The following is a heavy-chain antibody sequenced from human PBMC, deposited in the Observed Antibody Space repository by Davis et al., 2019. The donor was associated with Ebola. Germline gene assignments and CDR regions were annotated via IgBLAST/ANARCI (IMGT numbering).Heavy chain of an antibody. CDR3: TTDVSSAGAGEFDY. J-gene: IGHJ4*02. CDR1: GFTFTTAW. D-gene: IGHD3-10*01. CDR2: VKTSGGTA. Sequence: GGSLRLSCAISGFTFTTAWMGWVRQAPGKGLEWVGHVKTSGGTADYGAPVKGRFTISRDDSKNTLYLQMNSLKTEDTAVYYCTTDVSSAGAGEFDYWGQGTLVTVSS. V-gene: IGHV3-15*01.